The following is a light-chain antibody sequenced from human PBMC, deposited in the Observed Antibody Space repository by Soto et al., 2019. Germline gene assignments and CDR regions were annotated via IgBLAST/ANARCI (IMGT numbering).Light chain of an antibody. CDR2: EVS. V-gene: IGLV2-14*01. CDR3: TSYTSSSSLYV. J-gene: IGLJ1*01. CDR1: SGDVGGYNY. Sequence: QSALTQPASVSGSPGQSITISCTGTSGDVGGYNYVSWYQQHPGKAPKLLIYEVSNRPSGVSNRFSGPKSGNTASLTISGLQAEDEADYYCTSYTSSSSLYVFGTGTKVT.